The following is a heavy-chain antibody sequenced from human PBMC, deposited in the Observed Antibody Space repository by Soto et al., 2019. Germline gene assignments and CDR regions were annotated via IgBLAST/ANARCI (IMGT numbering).Heavy chain of an antibody. J-gene: IGHJ3*01. CDR2: ISGYNGNT. Sequence: QVQLVQSGAEVKKPGAAVKVSCKTSGYTFTSYAITWVRQAPGQGLEWMGKISGYNGNTDYSEKFQGRVTMTTDTSTSTAYMELRSLRSDDTAVYYCATWHEREHAFDVWAKGQRSPSLQ. CDR1: GYTFTSYA. V-gene: IGHV1-18*04. CDR3: ATWHEREHAFDV. D-gene: IGHD1-1*01.